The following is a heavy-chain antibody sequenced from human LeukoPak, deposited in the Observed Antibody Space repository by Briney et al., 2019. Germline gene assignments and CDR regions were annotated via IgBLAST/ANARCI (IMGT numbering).Heavy chain of an antibody. CDR3: AHRRSGYNFNDGDFDY. CDR1: GFSLSTSGVG. Sequence: SGPTLVNPTQTLTLTCTFSGFSLSTSGVGVGWIRQPPGKALEWLALIYRDDDKRHNPFLKSRLTITKDTSKNQVVLTTTNMDPVDTATYYCAHRRSGYNFNDGDFDYWGQGTLVTVSS. V-gene: IGHV2-5*02. CDR2: IYRDDDK. J-gene: IGHJ4*02. D-gene: IGHD3-22*01.